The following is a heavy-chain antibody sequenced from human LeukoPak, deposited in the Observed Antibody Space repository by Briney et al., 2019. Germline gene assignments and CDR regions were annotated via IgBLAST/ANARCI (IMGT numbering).Heavy chain of an antibody. CDR1: GFTFSNAW. D-gene: IGHD6-13*01. CDR2: IKSKTDGGTT. V-gene: IGHV3-15*01. Sequence: GGSLRLSCAASGFTFSNAWMSWVRQAPGKGLEWVSRIKSKTDGGTTDYAAPVKGRFTISRDDSKNTLYLQMNSLKTEDTAVYYCTTGSSWTNYYFDYWGQGTLVTVSS. J-gene: IGHJ4*02. CDR3: TTGSSWTNYYFDY.